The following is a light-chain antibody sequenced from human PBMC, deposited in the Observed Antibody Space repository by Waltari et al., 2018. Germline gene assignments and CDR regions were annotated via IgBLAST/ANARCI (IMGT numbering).Light chain of an antibody. Sequence: AIRMTQFPSSFSASTGDRVTITCRASQGISSYLAWYQQKPGKAPKLLIYSASTLQSGVQSRFSGSGSGTDFTLTISCLQSEDFATYYCQQYYSYPWTFGQGTKVEIK. J-gene: IGKJ1*01. V-gene: IGKV1-8*01. CDR2: SAS. CDR1: QGISSY. CDR3: QQYYSYPWT.